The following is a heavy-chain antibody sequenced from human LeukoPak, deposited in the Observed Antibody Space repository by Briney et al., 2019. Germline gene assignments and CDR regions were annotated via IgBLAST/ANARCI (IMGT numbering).Heavy chain of an antibody. D-gene: IGHD3-10*01. V-gene: IGHV4-34*01. J-gene: IGHJ5*02. Sequence: PSETLSLTCAVYGGSFSGYYWSWIRQPPGKGLEWIGEINHRGSTNYNPSLKSRVTISVDTSKNQFSLKLSSVTAADTAVYYCARGRGILWFGELRARFDPWGQGTLVTVSS. CDR3: ARGRGILWFGELRARFDP. CDR1: GGSFSGYY. CDR2: INHRGST.